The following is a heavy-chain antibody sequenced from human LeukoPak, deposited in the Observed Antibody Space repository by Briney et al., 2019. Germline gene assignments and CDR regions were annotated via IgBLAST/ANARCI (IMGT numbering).Heavy chain of an antibody. CDR1: GFTFSSYS. CDR3: VGGSIAAAGTGAFDI. V-gene: IGHV3-21*04. D-gene: IGHD6-13*01. J-gene: IGHJ3*02. Sequence: GGSLRLSCAASGFTFSSYSMNWVRQAPGKGLEWVSFISSSSSYIYYADSVKGRFTISRDNGKNSLYLQMNSLRAEDMALYYCVGGSIAAAGTGAFDIWGQGTMVTVSS. CDR2: ISSSSSYI.